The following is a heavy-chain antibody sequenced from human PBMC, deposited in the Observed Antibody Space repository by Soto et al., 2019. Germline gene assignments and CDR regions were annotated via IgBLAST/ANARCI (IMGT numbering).Heavy chain of an antibody. Sequence: GGSLRLSCAASGFTFDDYTMHWVRQAPGKGLEWVSAISGGGGSTYYADSVKGRFSISRDNSKNTLYLQMNSLRAEDTAVYYCAKEVRKSSGYYFDYWGQGTLVTVSS. CDR1: GFTFDDYT. V-gene: IGHV3-23*01. D-gene: IGHD3-3*01. CDR3: AKEVRKSSGYYFDY. J-gene: IGHJ4*02. CDR2: ISGGGGST.